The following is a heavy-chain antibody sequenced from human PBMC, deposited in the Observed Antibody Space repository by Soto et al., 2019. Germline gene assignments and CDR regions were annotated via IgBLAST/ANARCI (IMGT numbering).Heavy chain of an antibody. V-gene: IGHV4-31*03. CDR2: IYNTGSA. D-gene: IGHD4-17*01. J-gene: IGHJ4*02. CDR1: GASIGSAGYY. CDR3: ARARPYDYEII. Sequence: QVQLQESGPGLVNPSQTLSLTCSVSGASIGSAGYYWTWIRQHSGKGLEWLGHIYNTGSAHYNSSLKSRVTISVDTSRDQFSLHLTSVTVADTAVYYCARARPYDYEIIGGQGTRVTVSS.